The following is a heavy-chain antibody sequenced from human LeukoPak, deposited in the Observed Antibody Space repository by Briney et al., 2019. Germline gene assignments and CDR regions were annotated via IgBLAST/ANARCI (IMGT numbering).Heavy chain of an antibody. D-gene: IGHD3-3*01. J-gene: IGHJ4*02. V-gene: IGHV3-30*02. Sequence: GGSLRLSCAASGFTFSSYGMHWVRQAPGKGLEWVAFIRYDGSNKYYADSVKGRFTISRDNSKNTLYLQMNSLRAEDTAVYYCAKDLFFGVVMHRSGFDYWGQRTLVAVSS. CDR1: GFTFSSYG. CDR2: IRYDGSNK. CDR3: AKDLFFGVVMHRSGFDY.